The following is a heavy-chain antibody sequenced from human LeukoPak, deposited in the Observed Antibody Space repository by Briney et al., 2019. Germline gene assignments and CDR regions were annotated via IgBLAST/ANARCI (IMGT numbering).Heavy chain of an antibody. CDR2: INHSGST. CDR1: GGSFSGYY. CDR3: ARVGSWYSRWGFDP. V-gene: IGHV4-34*01. Sequence: PPETLSLTCAVYGGSFSGYYWSWIRQPPGKGLEWIGEINHSGSTNYNPSLKSRVTISVDTSKNQFSLKLSSVTAADTAVYYCARVGSWYSRWGFDPWGQGTLVTVSS. J-gene: IGHJ5*02. D-gene: IGHD6-13*01.